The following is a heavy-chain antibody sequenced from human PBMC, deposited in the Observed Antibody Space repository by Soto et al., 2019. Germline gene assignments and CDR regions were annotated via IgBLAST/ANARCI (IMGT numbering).Heavy chain of an antibody. J-gene: IGHJ4*02. CDR1: GGSISSSSYN. V-gene: IGHV4-39*01. Sequence: QLQLQESGPGLVKPSETLPLTCSVSGGSISSSSYNWGWIRQPPGKGLEWIGSFYYGGSPYYHPSLKSPVTISVDTSKNQFSLNLNSVTAADTAVYYCARLPLRRTREDVDYWGQGTLVAVSS. CDR3: ARLPLRRTREDVDY. CDR2: FYYGGSP. D-gene: IGHD4-17*01.